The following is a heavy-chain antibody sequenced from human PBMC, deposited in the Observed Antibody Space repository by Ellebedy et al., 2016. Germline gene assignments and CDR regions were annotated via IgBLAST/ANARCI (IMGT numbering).Heavy chain of an antibody. J-gene: IGHJ6*02. CDR2: ISSSSSTI. CDR1: GFTFSSYS. V-gene: IGHV3-48*04. Sequence: GESLKISXAASGFTFSSYSMNWVRQAPGKGLEWVSYISSSSSTIYYADSVKGRFTISRDNAKNSLYLQMNSLRAEDTAVYYCARDEGLWDVWGQGTTVTVSS. CDR3: ARDEGLWDV.